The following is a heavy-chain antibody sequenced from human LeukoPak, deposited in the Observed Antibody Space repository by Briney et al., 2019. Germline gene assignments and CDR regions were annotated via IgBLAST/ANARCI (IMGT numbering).Heavy chain of an antibody. D-gene: IGHD4-11*01. Sequence: SETLSLTCTVSGGSISSSSYYWGWIRQPPGKGLEWIGSIYYSASTYYNPSLKSRVTISVDTSKNQSSLKLSSVTAADTAVYYCARLVAYSNYEGYFDYWGQGTLVTVSS. CDR3: ARLVAYSNYEGYFDY. CDR2: IYYSAST. CDR1: GGSISSSSYY. J-gene: IGHJ4*02. V-gene: IGHV4-39*01.